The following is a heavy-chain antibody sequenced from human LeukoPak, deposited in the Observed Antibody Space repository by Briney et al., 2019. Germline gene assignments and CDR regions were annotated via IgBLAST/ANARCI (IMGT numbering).Heavy chain of an antibody. CDR3: ATKTTYYYDSSGYYYKNAFDI. D-gene: IGHD3-22*01. Sequence: SETLSLTCTVSGGSISSYYWSWIRQPAGKGLEWIGRIYTSGSTNYNPSLKSRVTMSVDTSKNQFSLKLSSVTAADTAVYYCATKTTYYYDSSGYYYKNAFDIWGQGTMVTVSS. CDR2: IYTSGST. CDR1: GGSISSYY. J-gene: IGHJ3*02. V-gene: IGHV4-4*07.